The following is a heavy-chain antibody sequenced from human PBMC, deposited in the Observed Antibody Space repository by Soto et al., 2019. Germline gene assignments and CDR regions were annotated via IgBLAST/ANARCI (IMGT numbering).Heavy chain of an antibody. D-gene: IGHD1-26*01. CDR3: ARCASSGSLDWFDP. CDR2: IYPGDSDT. J-gene: IGHJ5*02. V-gene: IGHV5-51*01. Sequence: GESLKISCKGSGYSFTNYWIGWVRQMPGKGLEWMGIIYPGDSDTRYSPSFQGQVTISADKSITTAYLQWSSLKASDTAIYYCARCASSGSLDWFDPWGQGTLVTVAS. CDR1: GYSFTNYW.